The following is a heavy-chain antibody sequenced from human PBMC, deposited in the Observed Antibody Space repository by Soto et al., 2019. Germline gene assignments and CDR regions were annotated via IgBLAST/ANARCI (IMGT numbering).Heavy chain of an antibody. D-gene: IGHD5-12*01. CDR3: ASGIQMWLRRINTGYSG. CDR2: IIPMFGTA. Sequence: QVQLVQSGDEVKKPESSLKVSCKAPGGTFSTYAISWVRQAPGQGLEWMGGIIPMFGTANYAQRFQDRVTITADESTNTVYMELSSLRSEDTAVYFCASGIQMWLRRINTGYSGWGQGTLVTVSS. CDR1: GGTFSTYA. V-gene: IGHV1-69*12. J-gene: IGHJ4*02.